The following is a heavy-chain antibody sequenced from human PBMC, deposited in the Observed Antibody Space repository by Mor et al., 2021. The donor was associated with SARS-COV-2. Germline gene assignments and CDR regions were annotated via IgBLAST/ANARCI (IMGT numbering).Heavy chain of an antibody. Sequence: GRFTISRDNAKNSLYLQMNSLRAEDTAVYYCARDGGRSIQLWLAPENDAFDIWGQGTMVTVSS. D-gene: IGHD5-18*01. V-gene: IGHV3-11*06. J-gene: IGHJ3*02. CDR3: ARDGGRSIQLWLAPENDAFDI.